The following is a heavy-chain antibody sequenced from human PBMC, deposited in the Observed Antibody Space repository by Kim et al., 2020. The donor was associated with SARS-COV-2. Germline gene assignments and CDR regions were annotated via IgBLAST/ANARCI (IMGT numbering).Heavy chain of an antibody. CDR2: IDWDDDK. CDR1: GFSRSSSGMC. D-gene: IGHD1-7*01. Sequence: SGPTLVNPTQTLTLTCTFSGFSRSSSGMCVSWIRQPPGKALEWLARIDWDDDKYYSTSLKTRLTISKDTSKNQVVLTMTNMDPVDTATYYCARTGIGTTPAKDYYYYGMDVWGQGTTVTVSS. CDR3: ARTGIGTTPAKDYYYYGMDV. J-gene: IGHJ6*02. V-gene: IGHV2-70*11.